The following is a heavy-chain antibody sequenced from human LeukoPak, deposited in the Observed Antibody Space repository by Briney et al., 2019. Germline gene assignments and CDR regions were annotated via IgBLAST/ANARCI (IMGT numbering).Heavy chain of an antibody. CDR2: ISSCSSTI. D-gene: IGHD3-22*01. V-gene: IGHV3-48*02. Sequence: PGGSLRLSCAASGFTFSSYSMNWVRQAPGKGLEWVSYISSCSSTIYYADSVKGRFTISRDNAKNSLYLQMNSLRDEDTAVYYCARGKPSSGYYLYWGQGTLVTVSS. CDR3: ARGKPSSGYYLY. CDR1: GFTFSSYS. J-gene: IGHJ4*02.